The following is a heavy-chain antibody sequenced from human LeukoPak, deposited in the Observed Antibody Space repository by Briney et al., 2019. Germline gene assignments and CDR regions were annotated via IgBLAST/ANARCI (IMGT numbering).Heavy chain of an antibody. J-gene: IGHJ4*02. Sequence: ASVKVSCKASGYTFTSYGISWVRQAPGQGLEWMGWISAYNGNTNYAQKLQGRVTMTTDTSTSTAYMELRSLRSDDTAVYYCARGGSLYYDFRSGYLDYWGQGTLVTVSS. CDR3: ARGGSLYYDFRSGYLDY. D-gene: IGHD3-3*01. V-gene: IGHV1-18*01. CDR2: ISAYNGNT. CDR1: GYTFTSYG.